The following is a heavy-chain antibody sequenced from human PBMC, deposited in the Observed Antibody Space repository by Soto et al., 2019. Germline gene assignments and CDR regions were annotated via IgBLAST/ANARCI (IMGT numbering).Heavy chain of an antibody. D-gene: IGHD1-1*01. CDR1: GYTFTSYD. CDR2: MNPNSGNT. J-gene: IGHJ4*02. Sequence: ASVKVSCKASGYTFTSYDINWVRQATGQGLEWMGWMNPNSGNTGYAQKFQGRVTMTMNTSISTAYMELSSLRSEDTAVYYCARERNGTRGGDYWGQGTLGTVSS. V-gene: IGHV1-8*01. CDR3: ARERNGTRGGDY.